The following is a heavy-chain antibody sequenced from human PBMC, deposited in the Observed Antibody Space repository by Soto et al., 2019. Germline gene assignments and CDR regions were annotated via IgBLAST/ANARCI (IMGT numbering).Heavy chain of an antibody. CDR1: GYTFTSCH. Sequence: ASVKVSCKASGYTFTSCHITWVRQAPGQGLEWMGWISAYSGNTNYAQKLQGRVTMTTDTSTSTAYMELRSLRSDDTAVYYCARDSPPPREWGQGTLVTVSS. CDR2: ISAYSGNT. CDR3: ARDSPPPRE. V-gene: IGHV1-18*01. J-gene: IGHJ4*02.